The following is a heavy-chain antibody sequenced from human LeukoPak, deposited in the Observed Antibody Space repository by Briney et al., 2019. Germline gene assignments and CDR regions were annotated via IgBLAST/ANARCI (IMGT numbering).Heavy chain of an antibody. V-gene: IGHV4-38-2*01. J-gene: IGHJ4*02. Sequence: PSETLSLTCAVSGHSISSGYYWGWIRQPPGKGLEWIGSIYHSGSTYYNPSLKSRVTISVDTSKNQFSLKLSSVTAADTAVYYCARVGSQYSSSWNFDYWGQGTLVTVSS. CDR1: GHSISSGYY. CDR2: IYHSGST. CDR3: ARVGSQYSSSWNFDY. D-gene: IGHD6-13*01.